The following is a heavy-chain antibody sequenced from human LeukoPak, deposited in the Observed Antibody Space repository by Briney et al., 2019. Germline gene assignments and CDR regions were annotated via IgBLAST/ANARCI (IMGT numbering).Heavy chain of an antibody. CDR2: IYYSGST. CDR3: ARGGQLLWWFDP. Sequence: SETLSLTCTVSGGSISSSYWSWIRQPPGKGLEWIGYIYYSGSTNYNPSLKSRVTISVDTSKNQFSLKLSSVTAADTAVYYCARGGQLLWWFDPWGQGTLVTVSS. D-gene: IGHD2-2*01. CDR1: GGSISSSY. V-gene: IGHV4-59*01. J-gene: IGHJ5*02.